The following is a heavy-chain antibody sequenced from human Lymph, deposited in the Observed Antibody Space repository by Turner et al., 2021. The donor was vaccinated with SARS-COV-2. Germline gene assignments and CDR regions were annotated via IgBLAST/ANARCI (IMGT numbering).Heavy chain of an antibody. CDR2: IYYSEST. V-gene: IGHV4-59*01. CDR1: GGSISSYY. CDR3: ARGFDY. Sequence: QVQLQESGPGLVKPSETLSLTCTVSGGSISSYYWSWIRQPPVKGLGWNGYIYYSESTNYNPARKSQVTISVDTSKNQFALKLSSVTAADTAVYYCARGFDYWGQGTLVTVSS. J-gene: IGHJ4*02.